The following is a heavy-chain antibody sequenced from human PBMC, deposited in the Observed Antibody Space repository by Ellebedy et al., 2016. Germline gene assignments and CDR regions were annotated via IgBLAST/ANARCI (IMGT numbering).Heavy chain of an antibody. V-gene: IGHV3-9*03. D-gene: IGHD2-2*01. CDR1: GFTFDDYA. CDR3: ARGGRYCSSTSCPLSY. J-gene: IGHJ4*02. CDR2: ISWNSGSI. Sequence: GGSLRLSXAASGFTFDDYAMHWVRQAPGKGLEWVSGISWNSGSIGYADSVKGRFTISRDNAKNSLYLQMGSLRAEDMAVYYCARGGRYCSSTSCPLSYWGQGTLVTVSS.